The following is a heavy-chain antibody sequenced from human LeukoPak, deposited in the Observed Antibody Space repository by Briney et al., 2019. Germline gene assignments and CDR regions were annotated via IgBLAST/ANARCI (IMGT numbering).Heavy chain of an antibody. CDR2: FHPEDGQT. V-gene: IGHV1-24*01. J-gene: IGHJ5*02. CDR3: ATNGDTSLMYNYYYHRANWFDP. CDR1: GYTLTELS. Sequence: EASVKVSCKVSGYTLTELSMRSVRQAPGIGLEWMGGFHPEDGQTIYAQKFQGRVTMTEDTSTDTAYMEMSSLRSEDSAVYYCATNGDTSLMYNYYYHRANWFDPWGQGTLVTVSS. D-gene: IGHD3-22*01.